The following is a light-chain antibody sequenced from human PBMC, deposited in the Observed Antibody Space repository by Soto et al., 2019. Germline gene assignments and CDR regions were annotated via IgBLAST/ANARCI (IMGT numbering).Light chain of an antibody. V-gene: IGLV2-11*01. J-gene: IGLJ3*02. CDR3: CSYAGTYTLWV. Sequence: QSVLTQPRSVSGSPGQSVTISCTGTSSDVGGYNFVSWYQQHPGKAPKLIIYDVSKRPSGVPDRFSGSKSGNTASLTISGLQADDEADYYCCSYAGTYTLWVFGGGTKVTVL. CDR1: SSDVGGYNF. CDR2: DVS.